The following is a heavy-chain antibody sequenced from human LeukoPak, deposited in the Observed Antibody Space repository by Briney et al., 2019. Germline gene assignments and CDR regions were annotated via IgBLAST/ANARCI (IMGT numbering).Heavy chain of an antibody. D-gene: IGHD2-15*01. CDR2: ISPYDGNT. V-gene: IGHV1-18*01. J-gene: IGHJ4*02. CDR3: ARGGGEIVVAIAATPNPYFDS. Sequence: ASVKVSCKASGYSFTNYGINWVRQAPGQGLEWMGWISPYDGNTNYAQKVQGRVTMTTDTSTNTAYMELRSLRSDDTAVYYCARGGGEIVVAIAATPNPYFDSWGQGTLVTVSS. CDR1: GYSFTNYG.